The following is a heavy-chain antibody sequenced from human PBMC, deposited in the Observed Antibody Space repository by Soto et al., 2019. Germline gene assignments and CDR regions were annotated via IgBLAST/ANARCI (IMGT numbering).Heavy chain of an antibody. Sequence: GGSLRLSCAASGFTFSSYWMHWVRQAPGKGLVWVSRINSDGSSTNHADSAKGRFTISRDNSKNTLYLQMNSLRAEDTAVYYRAKDQEAAAGYNWFDPWGQGTLVTVS. V-gene: IGHV3-74*01. CDR2: INSDGSST. D-gene: IGHD6-13*01. CDR3: AKDQEAAAGYNWFDP. J-gene: IGHJ5*02. CDR1: GFTFSSYW.